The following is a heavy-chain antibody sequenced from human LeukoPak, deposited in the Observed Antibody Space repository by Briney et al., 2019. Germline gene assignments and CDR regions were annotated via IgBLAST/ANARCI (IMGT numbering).Heavy chain of an antibody. V-gene: IGHV3-30*18. CDR1: GFTFTTYG. CDR3: AKVSGTYSSYFDY. D-gene: IGHD1-26*01. Sequence: GGSLRLSCAASGFTFTTYGMNWVGQAPGKGLEWVAVISHDGSNQYYADSVKGRFTISRDNSKNTLYLRMNSLRADDTAVYYCAKVSGTYSSYFDYWGQGTVVTVSS. CDR2: ISHDGSNQ. J-gene: IGHJ4*02.